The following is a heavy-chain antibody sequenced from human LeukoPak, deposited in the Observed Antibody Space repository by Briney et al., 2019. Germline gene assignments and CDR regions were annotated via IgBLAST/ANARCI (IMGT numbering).Heavy chain of an antibody. V-gene: IGHV4-4*07. Sequence: PSETLSLTCTVSGGSISSYYWSWIRQPAGKGLEWIGRIYTSGSTNYNPSLKSRVTMSVDTSKNQFSLKLSSVTAADTAVYYCAREVVVVPAAIGGVVWGGYYYYYMDVWGKGTTVTVSS. CDR3: AREVVVVPAAIGGVVWGGYYYYYMDV. J-gene: IGHJ6*03. CDR2: IYTSGST. CDR1: GGSISSYY. D-gene: IGHD2-2*02.